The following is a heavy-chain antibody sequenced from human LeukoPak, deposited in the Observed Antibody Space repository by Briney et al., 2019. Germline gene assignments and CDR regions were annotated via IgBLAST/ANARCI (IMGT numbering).Heavy chain of an antibody. Sequence: ASVKVSCKASGYSFTGYYIHWVRQAPEQGLEWMGWINPNSGGTNYAQKFLGRVTMTRDTSISTAYMEVSRLNSDDTAVYYCARDIRDAYNFGRDCWGQGTLVTVSS. CDR2: INPNSGGT. D-gene: IGHD5-24*01. CDR1: GYSFTGYY. CDR3: ARDIRDAYNFGRDC. J-gene: IGHJ4*02. V-gene: IGHV1-2*02.